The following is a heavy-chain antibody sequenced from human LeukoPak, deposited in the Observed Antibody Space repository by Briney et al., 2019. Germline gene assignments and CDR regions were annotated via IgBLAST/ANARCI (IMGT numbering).Heavy chain of an antibody. CDR3: ARAIEGGSSAYYSYVDV. Sequence: SQTLSLTCTVSGGSISSGGYYWSWIRQHPGKGLEWIGYIYYSGSTYYSPSLKSRVTISVDTSKNQFSLKLSSVTAADTAVYYCARAIEGGSSAYYSYVDVWGKGTTVTVSS. CDR1: GGSISSGGYY. V-gene: IGHV4-31*03. CDR2: IYYSGST. D-gene: IGHD3-16*01. J-gene: IGHJ6*03.